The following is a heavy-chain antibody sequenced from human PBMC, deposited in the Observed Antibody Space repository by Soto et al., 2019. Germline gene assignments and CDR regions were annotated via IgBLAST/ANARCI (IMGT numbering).Heavy chain of an antibody. CDR1: GYTFTSYA. Sequence: ASVKVSCKASGYTFTSYAMHWVRQAPGQRLDWMGWINAGNGNTKYSQKFQGRVTITRDTSASTAYMELSSLRSEDTAVYYCARRDCSSTSCPPSMYGMDVWGQGTTVTVSS. J-gene: IGHJ6*02. CDR3: ARRDCSSTSCPPSMYGMDV. V-gene: IGHV1-3*01. D-gene: IGHD2-2*01. CDR2: INAGNGNT.